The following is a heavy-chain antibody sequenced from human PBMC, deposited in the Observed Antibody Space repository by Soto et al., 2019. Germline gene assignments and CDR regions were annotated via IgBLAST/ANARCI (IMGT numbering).Heavy chain of an antibody. CDR3: ARGWATMIVVAPDAFDI. J-gene: IGHJ3*02. CDR1: GGSFSGYY. V-gene: IGHV4-34*01. D-gene: IGHD3-22*01. Sequence: TETLSLTCAVYGGSFSGYYWSWIRQPPGKGLEWIGEINHSGSTNYNPSLKSRVTISVDTSKNQFSLKLSSVTAADTAVYYCARGWATMIVVAPDAFDIWGQGTMVTVSS. CDR2: INHSGST.